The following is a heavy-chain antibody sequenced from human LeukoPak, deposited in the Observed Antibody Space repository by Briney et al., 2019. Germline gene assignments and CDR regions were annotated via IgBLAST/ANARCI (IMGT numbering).Heavy chain of an antibody. J-gene: IGHJ4*02. V-gene: IGHV3-33*01. D-gene: IGHD3-9*01. Sequence: GGSLRLSCAASGFTFSSYRMHWVRHAPGKGLEWLAVIWYDGSNKYYADSVKGRFTISRDNSKNTLYLQMNSLRAEDTAVYYCAREDYDILTGYSPLDYWGQGTLVTVSS. CDR1: GFTFSSYR. CDR3: AREDYDILTGYSPLDY. CDR2: IWYDGSNK.